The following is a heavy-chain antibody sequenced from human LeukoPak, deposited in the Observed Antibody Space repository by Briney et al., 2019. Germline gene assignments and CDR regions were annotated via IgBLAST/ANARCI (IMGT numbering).Heavy chain of an antibody. Sequence: GRSRRLSCAASGFTFSSYAMHWVRQAPGKGLEWVAVISYDGSNKYYADSVKGRFTISRDNSKNTLYLQMNSLRAEDTAVYYCASPNDGYFDYWGQGTLVTVSS. CDR2: ISYDGSNK. D-gene: IGHD1-1*01. J-gene: IGHJ4*02. CDR1: GFTFSSYA. CDR3: ASPNDGYFDY. V-gene: IGHV3-30-3*01.